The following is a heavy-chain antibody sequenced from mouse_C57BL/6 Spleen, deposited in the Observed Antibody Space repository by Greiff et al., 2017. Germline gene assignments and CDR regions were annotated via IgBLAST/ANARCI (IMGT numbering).Heavy chain of an antibody. CDR2: IYPGDGDT. V-gene: IGHV1-82*01. CDR3: APRGTGTVYVDY. CDR1: GYAFSSSW. J-gene: IGHJ2*01. D-gene: IGHD4-1*01. Sequence: QVQLQQSGPELVKPGASVKISCKASGYAFSSSWMNWVKQRPGKGLEWIGRIYPGDGDTNYNGKFKGKATLTADKSSSIAYMQLSSLTSEDSAVYFCAPRGTGTVYVDYWGQGTTLTVSS.